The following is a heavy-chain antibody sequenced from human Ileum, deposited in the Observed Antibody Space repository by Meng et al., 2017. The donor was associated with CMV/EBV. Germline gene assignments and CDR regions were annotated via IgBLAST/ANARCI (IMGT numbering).Heavy chain of an antibody. CDR1: GGSLTNYY. J-gene: IGHJ5*02. V-gene: IGHV4-34*01. Sequence: VYGGSLTNYYWSWIRQPPGKGLQWIGEINHSGSINYSPSLKSRVTISVDTSKSQFSLKLSSVTAADTAVYYCARVWPGIAARPEWFDPWGQGTLVTVS. CDR2: INHSGSI. D-gene: IGHD6-6*01. CDR3: ARVWPGIAARPEWFDP.